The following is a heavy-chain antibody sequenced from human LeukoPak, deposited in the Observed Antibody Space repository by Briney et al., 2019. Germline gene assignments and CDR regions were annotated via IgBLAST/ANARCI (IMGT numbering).Heavy chain of an antibody. J-gene: IGHJ4*02. CDR1: GFTFDDYA. V-gene: IGHV3-49*04. CDR2: IRSKAYGGTT. D-gene: IGHD5-18*01. Sequence: GGSLRLSCTASGFTFDDYAMSWVRQAPGKGLEWLGFIRSKAYGGTTEYAASVKGRFTISRDDSKSVAFLQMNSLKTEDTAVYYCTGEEEAAAIGTVSPFDCWGQGTLVTVSS. CDR3: TGEEEAAAIGTVSPFDC.